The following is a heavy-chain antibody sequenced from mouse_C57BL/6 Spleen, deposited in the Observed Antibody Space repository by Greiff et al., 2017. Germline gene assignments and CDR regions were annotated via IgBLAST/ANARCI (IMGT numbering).Heavy chain of an antibody. CDR1: GFTFSSYT. J-gene: IGHJ2*01. D-gene: IGHD1-1*01. CDR3: ARRDYYGPFDY. Sequence: EVHLVESGGGLVKPGGSLKLSCAASGFTFSSYTMSWVRQTPEKRLEWVATISGGGGNTYYPDSVKGRFTISRDNAKNTLYLQMSSLRSEDTALYYCARRDYYGPFDYWGQGTTLTVSS. V-gene: IGHV5-9*01. CDR2: ISGGGGNT.